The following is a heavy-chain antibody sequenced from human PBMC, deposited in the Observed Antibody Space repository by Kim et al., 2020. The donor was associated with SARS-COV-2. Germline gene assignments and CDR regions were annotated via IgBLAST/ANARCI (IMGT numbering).Heavy chain of an antibody. CDR1: GLTLSTSA. D-gene: IGHD1-1*01. CDR3: AKTGQFDF. V-gene: IGHV3-23*01. J-gene: IGHJ4*02. Sequence: GGSLRLSCAVSGLTLSTSAMSWVRQAPGEGLEWVSSIVSGSATLYADSVKGRFTISRDNSMNTLYLQMDSLRVDDTAFYYCAKTGQFDFWGQGTLVTVSS. CDR2: IVSGSAT.